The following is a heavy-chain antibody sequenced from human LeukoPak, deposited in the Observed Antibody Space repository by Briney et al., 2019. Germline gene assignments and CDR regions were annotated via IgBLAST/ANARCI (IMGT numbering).Heavy chain of an antibody. J-gene: IGHJ4*02. CDR2: IYYSGST. V-gene: IGHV4-59*08. D-gene: IGHD6-19*01. CDR3: ARHPRHSSGWSYFDY. CDR1: GGSISGYY. Sequence: SETLSLTCTVSGGSISGYYWSWIRQPPGKGPEWIGYIYYSGSTNYNPSLKSRVTISVDTSKNQFSLKLSSVTAADTAVYYCARHPRHSSGWSYFDYWGQGTLVTVSS.